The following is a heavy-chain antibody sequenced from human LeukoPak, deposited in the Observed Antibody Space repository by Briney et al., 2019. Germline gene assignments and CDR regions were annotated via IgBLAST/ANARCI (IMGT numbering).Heavy chain of an antibody. CDR3: ARELGDGYNSALDY. V-gene: IGHV1-69*05. D-gene: IGHD5-24*01. CDR2: IIPIFGTA. CDR1: GYTFTGYY. Sequence: ASVKVSCKASGYTFTGYYMHWVRQAPGQGLEWMGGIIPIFGTANYAQKFQGRVTITTDESTSTAYMELSSLRSEDTAVYYCARELGDGYNSALDYWGQGTLVTVSS. J-gene: IGHJ4*02.